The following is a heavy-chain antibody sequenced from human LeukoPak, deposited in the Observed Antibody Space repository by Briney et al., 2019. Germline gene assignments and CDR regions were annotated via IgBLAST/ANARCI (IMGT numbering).Heavy chain of an antibody. CDR3: ARDDVVRGVKVLEY. CDR2: ISSSSSTI. D-gene: IGHD3-10*01. CDR1: GFTFSSYS. J-gene: IGHJ4*02. V-gene: IGHV3-48*01. Sequence: GGSLRLSCAASGFTFSSYSMNWVRQAPGKGLEWVSYISSSSSTIYYADSVKGRFTISRDNSKNTLYLQMNSLRAEDTAVYYCARDDVVRGVKVLEYWGQGTLVTVSS.